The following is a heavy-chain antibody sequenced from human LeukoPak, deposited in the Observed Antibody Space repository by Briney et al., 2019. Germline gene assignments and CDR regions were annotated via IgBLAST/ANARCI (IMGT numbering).Heavy chain of an antibody. Sequence: SETLSLTCTVSDGSIGTYYWSWIRQPAGKGLEWIGRIYTSGSTNYNPSLKSRVTMSVDTSKNQFSLKLSSVTAADTAVYYCARGMPQGDYANFDYWGQGTLVTVSS. V-gene: IGHV4-4*07. J-gene: IGHJ4*02. CDR2: IYTSGST. CDR1: DGSIGTYY. CDR3: ARGMPQGDYANFDY. D-gene: IGHD2-2*01.